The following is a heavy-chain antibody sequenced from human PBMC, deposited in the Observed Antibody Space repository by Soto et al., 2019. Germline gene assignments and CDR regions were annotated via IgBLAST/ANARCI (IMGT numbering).Heavy chain of an antibody. Sequence: QVQLQESGPGLVKPSQTLSLTCTVSGGSISSGGYYWSWIRQHPGKGLEWIGYIYYSGSTYYNPSLKSRVTISVDTSKNQFSLKLSSVTAADTAVYYCARELERPPYPRRRRDAFDIWGQGTMVTVSS. CDR1: GGSISSGGYY. V-gene: IGHV4-31*03. CDR3: ARELERPPYPRRRRDAFDI. CDR2: IYYSGST. J-gene: IGHJ3*02. D-gene: IGHD1-1*01.